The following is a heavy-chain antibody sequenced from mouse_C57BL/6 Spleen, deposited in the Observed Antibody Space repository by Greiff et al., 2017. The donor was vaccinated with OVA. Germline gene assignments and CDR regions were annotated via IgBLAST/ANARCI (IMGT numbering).Heavy chain of an antibody. CDR3: ARNYGGAWFAY. J-gene: IGHJ3*01. V-gene: IGHV1-52*01. Sequence: QVQLKQPGAELVRPGSSVKLSCKASGYTFTSYWMHWVKQRPIQGLEWIGNIDPSDSETHYNQKFKDKATLTVDKSSSTAYMQLSSLTSEDSAVYYCARNYGGAWFAYWGQGTLVTVSA. CDR1: GYTFTSYW. CDR2: IDPSDSET. D-gene: IGHD2-4*01.